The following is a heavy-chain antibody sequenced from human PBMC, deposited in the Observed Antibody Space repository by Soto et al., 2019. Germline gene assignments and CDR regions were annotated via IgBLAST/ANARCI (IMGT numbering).Heavy chain of an antibody. CDR1: GYSFISYW. V-gene: IGHV5-51*01. D-gene: IGHD1-1*01. J-gene: IGHJ6*02. Sequence: PGESLKISCQGSGYSFISYWIAWVRQMPGKGLEWMGMIYPGDSDTRYSPSFQGQVTISADKSISTAYLQWSSLKASDTAMYYCARHLEPFISSGGMDVWGQGTTVTVSS. CDR2: IYPGDSDT. CDR3: ARHLEPFISSGGMDV.